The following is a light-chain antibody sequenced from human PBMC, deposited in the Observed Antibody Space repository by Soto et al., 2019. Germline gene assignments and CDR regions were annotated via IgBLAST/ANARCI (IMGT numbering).Light chain of an antibody. CDR2: STN. V-gene: IGLV8-61*01. J-gene: IGLJ3*02. CDR1: SGSVSTSYY. Sequence: QAVVTQEPSFSVSPGRTVTLTCGLSSGSVSTSYYPSWYQQTPGQAPRTLIYSTNTRSSGVPDRFSGSILGNKAALTITGAQADDESDYYWVLYMGSGIWVFGGGTQLTV. CDR3: VLYMGSGIWV.